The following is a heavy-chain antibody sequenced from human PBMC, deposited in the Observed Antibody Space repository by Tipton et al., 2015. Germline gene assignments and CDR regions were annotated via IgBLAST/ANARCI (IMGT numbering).Heavy chain of an antibody. J-gene: IGHJ5*02. Sequence: TLSLTCNVSGASVNSDPYFWTWVRQPPGKGLEWIGYVFSTGSTNYNPSLKSRVTMSVDTSKNQFSLKLTSVTAADTAVYYCARGGNNWFDPWGQGTLVTVSS. CDR2: VFSTGST. CDR3: ARGGNNWFDP. CDR1: GASVNSDPYF. D-gene: IGHD2-15*01. V-gene: IGHV4-61*01.